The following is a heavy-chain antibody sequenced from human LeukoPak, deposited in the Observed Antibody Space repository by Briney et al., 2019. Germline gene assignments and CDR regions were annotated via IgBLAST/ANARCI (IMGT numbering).Heavy chain of an antibody. V-gene: IGHV4-59*01. CDR3: ARGAGRWAI. CDR2: IYSSGST. J-gene: IGHJ3*02. CDR1: GGPINSDY. D-gene: IGHD4-23*01. Sequence: SETLSLACTFSGGPINSDYWNWLPQPPGQGLEWIGYIYSSGSTNYNPSLNSRVSISLDTSKNQLSLRLGSVTAADTAVYYCARGAGRWAIWGQGTMVTVSS.